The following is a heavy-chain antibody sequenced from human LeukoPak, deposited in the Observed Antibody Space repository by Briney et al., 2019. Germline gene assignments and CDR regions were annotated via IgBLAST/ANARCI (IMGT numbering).Heavy chain of an antibody. D-gene: IGHD2-15*01. CDR1: GFIFSRTD. CDR3: AKGGPGAFDF. CDR2: ISGTRAAT. Sequence: GGSLRLSCAASGFIFSRTDMFWVRQAPGKGLEYVSSISGTRAATYYADPVRGRFTISRDNSKNMLFLQMNSLRAEDTALYYCAKGGPGAFDFWGQGTMVAVSS. J-gene: IGHJ3*01. V-gene: IGHV3-23*01.